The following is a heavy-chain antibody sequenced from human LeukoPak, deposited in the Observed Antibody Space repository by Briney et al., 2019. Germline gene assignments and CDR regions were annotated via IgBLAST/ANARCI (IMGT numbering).Heavy chain of an antibody. V-gene: IGHV3-23*01. CDR1: GFTFSSYA. J-gene: IGHJ4*02. CDR2: ISSSGGST. Sequence: GGSLRLSCAASGFTFSSYAMSWVRQAPGKGLEWVSAISSSGGSTYYADSVKGRFTISRDNSKNTLYLQMNSLRAEDTAVYYCAKDVEGTSSGWYDGDYFDYWGQGTLVTVSS. D-gene: IGHD6-19*01. CDR3: AKDVEGTSSGWYDGDYFDY.